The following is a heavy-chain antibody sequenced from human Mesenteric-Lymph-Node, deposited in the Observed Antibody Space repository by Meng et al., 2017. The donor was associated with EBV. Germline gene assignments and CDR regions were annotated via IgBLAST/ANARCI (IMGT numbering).Heavy chain of an antibody. Sequence: EVQLVESGGGLIQPGGSLSLSCAASGFTVSSNYMSWVRQAPGKGLEWVSVIYSGGSTYYADSVKGRFTISRDNSKNTLYLQMDSLRAEDTAVYYCASQDILTGSGCGYWGQGTLVTVSS. CDR3: ASQDILTGSGCGY. CDR1: GFTVSSNY. CDR2: IYSGGST. V-gene: IGHV3-53*01. J-gene: IGHJ4*02. D-gene: IGHD3-9*01.